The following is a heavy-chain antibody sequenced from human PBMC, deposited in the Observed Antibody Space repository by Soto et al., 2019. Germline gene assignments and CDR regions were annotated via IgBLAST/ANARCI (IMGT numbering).Heavy chain of an antibody. CDR3: AIDCSGGSCYSGYYYYGMDV. D-gene: IGHD2-15*01. CDR2: IIPIFGTA. CDR1: GGTFSSYA. J-gene: IGHJ6*02. Sequence: SVKVSCKASGGTFSSYAISWVRQAPGQGLEWMGGIIPIFGTANYAQKFQGRVTITADESTSTAYMELSSLRSEDTAVYYFAIDCSGGSCYSGYYYYGMDVWGQGTTVTVSS. V-gene: IGHV1-69*13.